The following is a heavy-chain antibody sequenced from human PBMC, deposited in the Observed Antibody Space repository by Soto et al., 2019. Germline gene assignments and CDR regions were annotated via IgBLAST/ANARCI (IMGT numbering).Heavy chain of an antibody. CDR1: GGTFSSYA. D-gene: IGHD1-26*01. V-gene: IGHV1-69*01. J-gene: IGHJ2*01. CDR3: AGANGGATGTWYFDL. CDR2: IIPIFGTA. Sequence: QVQLVQSGAEVKKPGSSVKVSCKASGGTFSSYAISWVRQAPGQGLAWMGGIIPIFGTANYAQKFQGRVTITADESTSTAYMELGSLRSEDTAVYYCAGANGGATGTWYFDLWGRGTLVTVSS.